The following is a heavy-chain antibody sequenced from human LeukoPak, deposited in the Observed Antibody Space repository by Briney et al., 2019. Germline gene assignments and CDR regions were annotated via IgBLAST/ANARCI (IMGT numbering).Heavy chain of an antibody. Sequence: SETLSLTCSVSGGSIISSAHYWAWIRQPPGKGLQWVGSLFHSGSTYYNVSLKTRVTITVDTSKNQFSLKLSSVTAADTAVYYCARTSSSGLVGGYYFDYWGQGTLVTVSS. CDR1: GGSIISSAHY. J-gene: IGHJ4*02. D-gene: IGHD6-19*01. CDR3: ARTSSSGLVGGYYFDY. CDR2: LFHSGST. V-gene: IGHV4-39*07.